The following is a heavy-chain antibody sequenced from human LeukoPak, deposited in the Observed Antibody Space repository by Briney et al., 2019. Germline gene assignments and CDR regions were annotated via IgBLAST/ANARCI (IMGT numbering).Heavy chain of an antibody. CDR1: GGSISSYY. CDR2: IYYSWST. V-gene: IGHV4-59*08. Sequence: KPPGTLSLTCTVSGGSISSYYWSWIRQPPGKGLEWIGYIYYSWSTNYNPSLKSRVTISVDTSKNQFSLKPSSVTAADTAVYYCARHYGSSSPLVDYWGQGTLVTASS. J-gene: IGHJ4*02. D-gene: IGHD6-6*01. CDR3: ARHYGSSSPLVDY.